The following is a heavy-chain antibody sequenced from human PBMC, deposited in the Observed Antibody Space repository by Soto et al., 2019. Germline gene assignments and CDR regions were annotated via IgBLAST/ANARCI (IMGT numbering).Heavy chain of an antibody. V-gene: IGHV3-30*03. CDR1: GFTFSSYG. J-gene: IGHJ4*02. Sequence: GGALRLSCAASGFTFSSYGMHWVRQAPGKGLEWVAVISYDGSNKYYADSVKGRFTMSRDNSKNTLYLQMNSLRAEDTAVYYCACSEPYYYDSSGYSNFDYWGQGTLVTVSS. CDR2: ISYDGSNK. CDR3: ACSEPYYYDSSGYSNFDY. D-gene: IGHD3-22*01.